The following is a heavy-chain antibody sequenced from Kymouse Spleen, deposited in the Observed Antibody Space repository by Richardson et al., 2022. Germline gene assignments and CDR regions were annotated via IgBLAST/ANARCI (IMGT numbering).Heavy chain of an antibody. D-gene: IGHD3-10*01. CDR3: ARDSSYYYGSGSYYLNWFDP. Sequence: EVQLVESGGGLVQPGGSLRLSCAASGFTFSSYWMHWVRQAPGKGLVWVSRINSDGSSTSYADSVKGRFTISRDNAKNTLYLQMNSLRAEDTAVYYCARDSSYYYGSGSYYLNWFDPWGQGTLVTVSS. CDR2: INSDGSST. CDR1: GFTFSSYW. J-gene: IGHJ5*02. V-gene: IGHV3-74*01.